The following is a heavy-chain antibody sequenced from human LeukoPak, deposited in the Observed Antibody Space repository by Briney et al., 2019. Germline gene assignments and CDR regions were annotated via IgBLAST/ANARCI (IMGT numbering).Heavy chain of an antibody. J-gene: IGHJ4*02. CDR3: ARVEQLWSLFDY. D-gene: IGHD5-18*01. CDR2: ISSSISYT. V-gene: IGHV3-11*06. Sequence: GGSLRLSCAASGFTFSDYYMSWIRQAPGKGLEWVAYISSSISYTNYADSVKGRFTISRDNAKNSLYLQMNSLRAEDTAVYYCARVEQLWSLFDYWGQGTLVTVSS. CDR1: GFTFSDYY.